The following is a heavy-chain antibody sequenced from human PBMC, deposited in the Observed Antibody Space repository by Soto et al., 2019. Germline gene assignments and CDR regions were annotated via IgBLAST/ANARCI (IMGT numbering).Heavy chain of an antibody. V-gene: IGHV4-28*01. CDR2: IYYSGST. Sequence: SETLSLTCAIPGYSIRTYNWWVWIRQPPGKGLEWIGYIYYSGSTYYTPSLKSRVTISVDTSKNQFSLRLTSVTAADTAVYYCARSRGYSAYDGYYYAMDVWGQGTTVTVSS. CDR3: ARSRGYSAYDGYYYAMDV. J-gene: IGHJ6*02. CDR1: GYSIRTYNW. D-gene: IGHD5-12*01.